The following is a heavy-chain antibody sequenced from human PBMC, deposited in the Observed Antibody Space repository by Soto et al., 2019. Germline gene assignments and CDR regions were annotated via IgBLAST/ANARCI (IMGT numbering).Heavy chain of an antibody. D-gene: IGHD1-26*01. CDR1: GYTFTGYY. J-gene: IGHJ5*02. CDR3: ARVIRISGGNWFDP. V-gene: IGHV1-2*02. Sequence: ASVKVSCKASGYTFTGYYMHWVRQAPGQGLEWMGWINPNSGGTNYAQKFQGRVTMTRDTSISTAYMELSRLRSDDTAVYYCARVIRISGGNWFDPWGQGTLVTVSS. CDR2: INPNSGGT.